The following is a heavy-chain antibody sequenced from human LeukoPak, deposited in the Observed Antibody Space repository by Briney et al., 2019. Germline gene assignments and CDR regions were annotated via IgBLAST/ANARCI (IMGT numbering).Heavy chain of an antibody. CDR3: ATLRGIAAAGRVRAPPRQGLHSKHNHDAFDI. CDR1: GFTFSSYA. Sequence: GGSLRLSCAASGFTFSSYAMHWVRQAPGKGLEWVAVISYDGSNKYYADSVKGRFTISRDNSKNTLYMQMNSLRAEERAVYYCATLRGIAAAGRVRAPPRQGLHSKHNHDAFDIWGQGTMVTVSS. CDR2: ISYDGSNK. D-gene: IGHD6-13*01. J-gene: IGHJ3*02. V-gene: IGHV3-30*04.